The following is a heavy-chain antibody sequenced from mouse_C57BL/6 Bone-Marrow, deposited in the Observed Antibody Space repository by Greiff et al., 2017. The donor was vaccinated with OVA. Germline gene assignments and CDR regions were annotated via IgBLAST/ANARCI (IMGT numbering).Heavy chain of an antibody. CDR1: GFSLTSYG. Sequence: VKLQQSGPGLVQPSQSLSITCTVSGFSLTSYGVHWVRQSPGKGLEWLGVIWSGGSTDYNAAFISRLSISKDNSKSQVFFKMNSLQADDTAIYYCARGSWYYAMDYWGQGTSVTVSS. CDR2: IWSGGST. V-gene: IGHV2-2*01. J-gene: IGHJ4*01. CDR3: ARGSWYYAMDY.